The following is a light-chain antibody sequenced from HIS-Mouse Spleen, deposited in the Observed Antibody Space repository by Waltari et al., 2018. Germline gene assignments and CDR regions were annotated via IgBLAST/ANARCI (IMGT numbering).Light chain of an antibody. CDR2: EDS. Sequence: SYELTQPPSVSVSPGQTARSTCSGDASPKKYTYWYKQKSGQAPVLVIYEDSKRPSGIPERFSGSSSGTMATLTISGAQVEDEADYYCYSTDSSGNHRVFGGGTKLTVL. CDR1: ASPKKY. J-gene: IGLJ2*01. V-gene: IGLV3-10*01. CDR3: YSTDSSGNHRV.